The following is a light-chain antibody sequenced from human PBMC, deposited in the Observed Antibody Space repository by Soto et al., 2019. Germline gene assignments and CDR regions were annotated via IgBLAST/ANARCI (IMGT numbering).Light chain of an antibody. J-gene: IGKJ4*01. CDR3: QQLNSYPPS. V-gene: IGKV1-9*01. Sequence: QLTQSPSSLSASVGDRVTITCRASQGISSYLAWLQQKPGKAPKVLIYAASTLQSGVPSRFSGSGSGTDFTLTINTLQPEDFATYYCQQLNSYPPSFVGGTKVAIK. CDR1: QGISSY. CDR2: AAS.